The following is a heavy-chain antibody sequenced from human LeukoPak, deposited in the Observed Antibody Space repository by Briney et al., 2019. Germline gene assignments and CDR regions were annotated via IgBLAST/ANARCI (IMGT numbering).Heavy chain of an antibody. V-gene: IGHV3-64*01. CDR1: GFTFSSYA. D-gene: IGHD3-10*01. Sequence: PTGGSLRLSCAASGFTFSSYAMHWVRQAPGRGLEYVPAISSNGGSTYYANSVKGRFTISRDNSKNTLYLQMGSLRAEDMAVYYCARAGYYGSGSYPKTYYFDPWGQGTLVTVSS. CDR3: ARAGYYGSGSYPKTYYFDP. J-gene: IGHJ4*02. CDR2: ISSNGGST.